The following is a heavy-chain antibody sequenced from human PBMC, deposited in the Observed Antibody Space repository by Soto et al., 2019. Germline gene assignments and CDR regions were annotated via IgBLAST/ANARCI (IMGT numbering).Heavy chain of an antibody. V-gene: IGHV4-31*03. J-gene: IGHJ4*02. Sequence: LSLTCSVSGGSIATGGTYWSWARLLPGKGLQWVGYIYYTGAAYYNPALQSRITISLDTSENQFSLRLTSVTAADTAVYYCASGTFTTISFDFWGQGRQVTVSS. CDR1: GGSIATGGTY. CDR2: IYYTGAA. CDR3: ASGTFTTISFDF. D-gene: IGHD3-22*01.